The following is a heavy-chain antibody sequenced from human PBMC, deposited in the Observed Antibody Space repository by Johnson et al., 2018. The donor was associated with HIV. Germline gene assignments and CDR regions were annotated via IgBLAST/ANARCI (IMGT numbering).Heavy chain of an antibody. V-gene: IGHV3-11*04. CDR1: GFTFSDYY. CDR3: AKAPYGSGIRPGAGRYCPGTPWSAWAM. D-gene: IGHD3-10*01. CDR2: ISSSGSTI. Sequence: VQLVASGGGLVKPGGSLRLSCAASGFTFSDYYMSWIRQAPGKGLEWVSYISSSGSTIYYADSVKGRFTISRDNAKNSLYLQMNSLRAEDTAVYYCAKAPYGSGIRPGAGRYCPGTPWSAWAMWG. J-gene: IGHJ1*01.